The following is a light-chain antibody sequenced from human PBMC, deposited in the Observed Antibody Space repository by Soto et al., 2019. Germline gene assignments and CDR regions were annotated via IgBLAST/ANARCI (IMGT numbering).Light chain of an antibody. CDR3: HQYGISPWT. V-gene: IGKV3-20*01. CDR1: QSVSSSY. Sequence: EIVLTQSPGTLSLSPGERATLSCRASQSVSSSYLAWYQQKPGQAPRPLIYGASSRAIVIPDRFSGSGSGTDFTLTISRLEHEEFAVYDCHQYGISPWTFGQGTKVAIK. CDR2: GAS. J-gene: IGKJ1*01.